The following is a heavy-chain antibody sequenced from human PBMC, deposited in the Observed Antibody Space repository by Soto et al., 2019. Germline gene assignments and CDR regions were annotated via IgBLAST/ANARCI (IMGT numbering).Heavy chain of an antibody. J-gene: IGHJ4*02. CDR1: GYTFTSYG. D-gene: IGHD3-3*01. V-gene: IGHV1-18*01. CDR3: ARAPGFWSGYYSDY. CDR2: ISAYNGNT. Sequence: ASVKVSCKASGYTFTSYGISWVRQAPGQGLEWMGWISAYNGNTNYAQKLQGRVTMNTDTSTSTAYMELRSLRSDDTAVYYCARAPGFWSGYYSDYWGQGTLVTVSS.